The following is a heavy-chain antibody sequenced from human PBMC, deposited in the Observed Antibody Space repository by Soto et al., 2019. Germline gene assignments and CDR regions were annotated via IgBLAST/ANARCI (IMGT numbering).Heavy chain of an antibody. D-gene: IGHD3-10*01. CDR3: ATFPEGISVDY. CDR2: IYYSGST. Sequence: PSETLSLTCTVSGGSISSSSYYWGWIRQPPGKGLEWIGSIYYSGSTYYNPSLKSRVTISVDTSKNQFSLKLSFVTAADTAVYYCATFPEGISVDYWGQGTLVTVSS. V-gene: IGHV4-39*01. J-gene: IGHJ4*02. CDR1: GGSISSSSYY.